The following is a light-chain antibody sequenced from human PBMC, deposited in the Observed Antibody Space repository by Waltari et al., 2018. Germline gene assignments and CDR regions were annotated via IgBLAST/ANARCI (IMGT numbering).Light chain of an antibody. CDR1: QGITNS. J-gene: IGKJ2*01. CDR3: LQHKSHPYT. V-gene: IGKV1-17*03. Sequence: LPMTQSPSAMSASVGDRVTITCRGSQGITNSLAWFQQRPGKAPKPLIYSATILQSGVPSRFSGSGSGAEFTLTISSLQPEDFATYYCLQHKSHPYTFGQGTKLELK. CDR2: SAT.